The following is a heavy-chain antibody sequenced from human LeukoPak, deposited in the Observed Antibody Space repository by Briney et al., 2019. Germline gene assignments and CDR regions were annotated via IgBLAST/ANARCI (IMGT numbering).Heavy chain of an antibody. CDR1: GCTFTGYY. CDR3: ARVAGYCSSTSCYASRVYFDY. Sequence: ASVKVSCKASGCTFTGYYIHWVRQAPGQGLEWMGWISAYNGNTNYAQKLQGRVTMTTDTSTSTAYMELRSLRSDDTAVYYCARVAGYCSSTSCYASRVYFDYWGQGTLVTVSS. D-gene: IGHD2-2*01. J-gene: IGHJ4*02. CDR2: ISAYNGNT. V-gene: IGHV1-18*04.